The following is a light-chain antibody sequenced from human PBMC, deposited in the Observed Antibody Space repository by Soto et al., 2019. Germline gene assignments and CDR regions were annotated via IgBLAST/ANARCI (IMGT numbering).Light chain of an antibody. CDR1: SSNFGKSI. CDR2: GNS. V-gene: IGLV1-44*01. CDR3: PAWDDGLFV. J-gene: IGLJ1*01. Sequence: QSVRTQPPSGSGTPGQRVTISCSGSSSNFGKSIVSWYQHLPGRAPQVLIYGNSQRASGVPVRFSGSKSATSASLAISGLLSEDEADYYCPAWDDGLFVFGSGTKVTVL.